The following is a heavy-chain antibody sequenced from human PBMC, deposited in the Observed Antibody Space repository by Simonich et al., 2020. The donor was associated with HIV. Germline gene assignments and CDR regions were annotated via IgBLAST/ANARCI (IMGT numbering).Heavy chain of an antibody. Sequence: QVQLQESGPGLVKPSQTLSLTCTVSGGSISSGCYYWRWIRQHPGKGLEWIGYIYYSGSTYYNPSLKSRVTISVDTSKNQFSLKRSSVTAADTAVYYCARAGYYYGSGPLGYWGQGSLVTVSS. J-gene: IGHJ4*02. D-gene: IGHD3-10*01. CDR2: IYYSGST. V-gene: IGHV4-31*03. CDR3: ARAGYYYGSGPLGY. CDR1: GGSISSGCYY.